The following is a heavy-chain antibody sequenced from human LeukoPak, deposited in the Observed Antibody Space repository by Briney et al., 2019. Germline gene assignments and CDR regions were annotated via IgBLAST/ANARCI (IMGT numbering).Heavy chain of an antibody. V-gene: IGHV1-8*01. Sequence: ASVKVSCKASGYTFTSYDINWVRQATGQGLEWMGWMNPNSGNTGYAQKFQGRVTMTRNTSISTAYMELSSLRSEDTAVYYCARGRAVAGYNWFDPWGRGTLVTVSS. D-gene: IGHD6-19*01. CDR1: GYTFTSYD. CDR2: MNPNSGNT. CDR3: ARGRAVAGYNWFDP. J-gene: IGHJ5*02.